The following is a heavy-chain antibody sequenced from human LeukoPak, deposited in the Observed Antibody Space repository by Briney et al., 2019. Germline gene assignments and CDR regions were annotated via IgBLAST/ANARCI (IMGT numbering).Heavy chain of an antibody. V-gene: IGHV4-34*01. CDR2: INHSGST. J-gene: IGHJ3*02. CDR1: GGSFSGSY. CDR3: ARGRLWQGVFDI. Sequence: SETLSLTCAVYGGSFSGSYWSWIRQPPGKGLEWIGEINHSGSTNCNSSLKSRVTMSVDTSKDQFSLKLRSVTAADTAVYYCARGRLWQGVFDIWGQGTTVTVSS. D-gene: IGHD2-21*01.